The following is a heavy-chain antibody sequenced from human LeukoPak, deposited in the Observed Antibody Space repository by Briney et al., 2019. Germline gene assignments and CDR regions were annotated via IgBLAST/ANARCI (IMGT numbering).Heavy chain of an antibody. CDR3: AKDLDYYDRGYYFDY. V-gene: IGHV3-33*06. Sequence: SGGSPRLSCAASGFTLNNYGMHWVRQAPGKGLEWVAVIWYDGSNKYYADSVKGRFTISRDNSKNTLYLQMNSLRAEDTAVYYCAKDLDYYDRGYYFDYWGQGTLVTVSS. J-gene: IGHJ4*02. CDR1: GFTLNNYG. CDR2: IWYDGSNK. D-gene: IGHD3-22*01.